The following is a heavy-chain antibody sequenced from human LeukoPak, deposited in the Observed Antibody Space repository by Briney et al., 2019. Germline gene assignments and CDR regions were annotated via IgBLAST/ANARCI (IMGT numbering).Heavy chain of an antibody. CDR3: AKVRIVVVIFPFDY. Sequence: PGGSLRLSCAASGFTFSSYWMSWVRQAPGKGLEWGANIKQDGSEKYYVDSVKGRFTISRDNSKNTLYLQMNSLRAEDTAVYYCAKVRIVVVIFPFDYWGQGTLVTVSS. CDR1: GFTFSSYW. CDR2: IKQDGSEK. D-gene: IGHD3-22*01. V-gene: IGHV3-7*03. J-gene: IGHJ4*02.